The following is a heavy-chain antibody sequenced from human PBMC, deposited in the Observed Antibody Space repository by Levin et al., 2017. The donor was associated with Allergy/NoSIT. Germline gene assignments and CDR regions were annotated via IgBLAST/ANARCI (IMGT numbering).Heavy chain of an antibody. CDR3: ARFVVTPVSYFYMDV. CDR2: ISTHNGNT. CDR1: GYTFKNYG. D-gene: IGHD2-2*01. V-gene: IGHV1-18*01. Sequence: KISCKASGYTFKNYGISWVRQAPGQGLEWMVWISTHNGNTNYAQSFQGRVTMTTDTSTSTADMELRSLISDDTAVYYCARFVVTPVSYFYMDVWGKGTTVTVSS. J-gene: IGHJ6*03.